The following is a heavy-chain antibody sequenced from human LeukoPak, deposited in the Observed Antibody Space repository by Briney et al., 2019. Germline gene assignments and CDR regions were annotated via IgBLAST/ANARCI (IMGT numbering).Heavy chain of an antibody. Sequence: ASVKVSCKASGYTFTSYGISWVRQAPGQGLEWMGWICAYNGNTNYAQKLQGRVTMTTDTSTSTAYMELRSLRSDDTAVYYCARVSSSWAEDDAFDIWGQGTMVTVSS. V-gene: IGHV1-18*01. CDR1: GYTFTSYG. CDR2: ICAYNGNT. J-gene: IGHJ3*02. CDR3: ARVSSSWAEDDAFDI. D-gene: IGHD6-13*01.